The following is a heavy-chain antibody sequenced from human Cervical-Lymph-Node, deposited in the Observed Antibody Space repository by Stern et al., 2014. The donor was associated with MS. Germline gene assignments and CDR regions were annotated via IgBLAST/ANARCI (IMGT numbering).Heavy chain of an antibody. J-gene: IGHJ6*02. CDR3: ARHQPAATFAMDV. D-gene: IGHD2-2*01. Sequence: EVQLVQSGAEVKKPGESLKISCKGSGYNFGDYWIGWVRQKPGKGLEWMGTIFPADPDSRYSPSFEGQVTISADESISTAFLQSSSLKASDTGIYYCARHQPAATFAMDVWGQGTTVIVSS. CDR1: GYNFGDYW. V-gene: IGHV5-51*01. CDR2: IFPADPDS.